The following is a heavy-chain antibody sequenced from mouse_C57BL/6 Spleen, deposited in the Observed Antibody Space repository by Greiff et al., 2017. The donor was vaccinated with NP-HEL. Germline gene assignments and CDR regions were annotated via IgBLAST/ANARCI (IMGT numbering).Heavy chain of an antibody. CDR3: ARVDYDYDEYYFDD. CDR2: INPSTGGT. V-gene: IGHV1-42*01. CDR1: GYSFTGYY. D-gene: IGHD2-4*01. Sequence: EVMLVESGPELVKPGASVKISCKASGYSFTGYYMNWVKQSPEKSLEWIGEINPSTGGTTYNQKFKAKATLTVDKSSSTAYMQLKSLTSEDSAVYYCARVDYDYDEYYFDDWGQGTTLTVSS. J-gene: IGHJ2*01.